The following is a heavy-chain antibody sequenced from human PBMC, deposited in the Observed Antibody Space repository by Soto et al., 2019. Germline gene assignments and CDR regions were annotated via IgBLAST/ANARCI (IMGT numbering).Heavy chain of an antibody. CDR1: GFTFSTYA. V-gene: IGHV3-23*01. CDR2: ISDNGGTT. Sequence: EVQLLESGGGLVQPGGSLRLSCAASGFTFSTYAMTWVRQAPGKGLEWVSGISDNGGTTYYADSVKGRFTISRDNSKSTLYLQINSLRAEDTAVYYCAKGRGTGTTRLGAFDIWGQGTMVTVSS. CDR3: AKGRGTGTTRLGAFDI. D-gene: IGHD1-1*01. J-gene: IGHJ3*02.